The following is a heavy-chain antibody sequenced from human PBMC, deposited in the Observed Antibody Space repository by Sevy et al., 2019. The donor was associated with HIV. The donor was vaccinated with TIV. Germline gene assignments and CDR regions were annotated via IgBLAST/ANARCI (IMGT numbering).Heavy chain of an antibody. CDR3: ARDRCTDGVCFRSGYFDY. CDR2: ISFDGRNE. CDR1: GFTFGNHA. D-gene: IGHD2-8*01. J-gene: IGHJ4*01. Sequence: GGSLRLSCAASGFTFGNHAIHWVRQAPGKGLEWVAIISFDGRNEHYADSVKGRFTISRDNSKNTGYLQMTRLRTEDTAVYDCARDRCTDGVCFRSGYFDYWGQGTLVTVSS. V-gene: IGHV3-30*04.